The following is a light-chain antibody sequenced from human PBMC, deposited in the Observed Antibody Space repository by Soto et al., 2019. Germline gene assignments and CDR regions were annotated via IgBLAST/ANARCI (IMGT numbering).Light chain of an antibody. Sequence: EIVMTQSPVTLSVSPGERATLSCRASQSVSTDLAWYQQKPGQAPRRLIYGASTRATGIPARFSGSGSGTEFTLTINSLQSEDLAIYYCHQYNDWPRFTFGPGTKVEIK. CDR3: HQYNDWPRFT. CDR2: GAS. J-gene: IGKJ3*01. CDR1: QSVSTD. V-gene: IGKV3-15*01.